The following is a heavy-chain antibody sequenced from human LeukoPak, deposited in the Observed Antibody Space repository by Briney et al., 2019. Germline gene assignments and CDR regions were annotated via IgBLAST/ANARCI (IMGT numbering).Heavy chain of an antibody. CDR2: IIPIFGTA. D-gene: IGHD4-17*01. Sequence: SVTVSCKASGGTFSSYAISWVQQAPGQGLEWMGGIIPIFGTANYAQKFQGRVTITADESTSTAYMELSSLRSEDTAVYYCARGVVDYGDYRIDYWGQGTLVTVSS. V-gene: IGHV1-69*13. CDR3: ARGVVDYGDYRIDY. J-gene: IGHJ4*02. CDR1: GGTFSSYA.